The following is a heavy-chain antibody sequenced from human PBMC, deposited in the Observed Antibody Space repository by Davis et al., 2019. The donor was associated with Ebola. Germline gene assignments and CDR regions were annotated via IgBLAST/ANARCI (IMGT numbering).Heavy chain of an antibody. CDR1: GDSVSRNSVA. CDR3: ARGRSWPLDS. D-gene: IGHD6-13*01. J-gene: IGHJ4*02. CDR2: TYYRSKWYN. V-gene: IGHV6-1*01. Sequence: SQTLSLTCAISGDSVSRNSVAWNWIRQSPSRGLEWLGRTYYRSKWYNDYAVSVKSRITFNSDTSKNQFSLQLNSVTPEDTAVYYCARGRSWPLDSWGQGTLVTVSS.